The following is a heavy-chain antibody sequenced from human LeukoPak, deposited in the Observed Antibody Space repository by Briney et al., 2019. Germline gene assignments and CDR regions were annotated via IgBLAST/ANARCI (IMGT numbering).Heavy chain of an antibody. V-gene: IGHV3-23*01. D-gene: IGHD2-2*01. CDR2: ISGSGGST. Sequence: GGSLRLSCAASGFTFSSYAMSWVRQAAEKGLEWVSAISGSGGSTYYADSVKGRFTISRDNSKNTLYLQMNSLRAEDTAVYYCANLGGSRISDAFDIWGQGTMVTVSS. CDR1: GFTFSSYA. CDR3: ANLGGSRISDAFDI. J-gene: IGHJ3*02.